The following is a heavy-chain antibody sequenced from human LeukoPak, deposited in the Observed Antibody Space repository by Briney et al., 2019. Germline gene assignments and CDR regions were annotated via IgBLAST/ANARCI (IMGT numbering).Heavy chain of an antibody. CDR3: ASKNFGMVIWDYYYMDV. Sequence: PGGSLRLSCAASGFSFSSYTMNWVRQGPGKGLEWVSYISSTSSMIYYADSVKGRFTVSRDNAKNSLYLQMNSLRAEDTAVYYCASKNFGMVIWDYYYMDVWGKGTTVTVSS. D-gene: IGHD3-3*01. J-gene: IGHJ6*03. CDR2: ISSTSSMI. CDR1: GFSFSSYT. V-gene: IGHV3-48*01.